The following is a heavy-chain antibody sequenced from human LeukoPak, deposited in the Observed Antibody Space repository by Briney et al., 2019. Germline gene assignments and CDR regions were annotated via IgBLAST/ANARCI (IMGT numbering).Heavy chain of an antibody. J-gene: IGHJ6*04. CDR2: INTKSGGT. CDR1: GYTFTVYN. CDR3: ARDRVYYGSGSYYYGMDV. V-gene: IGHV1-2*04. Sequence: ASVSVSSTASGYTFTVYNMHWVRQAPGQGHERMGWINTKSGGTNYTQQLQGWVTINRDTSISTAYMELSRLRSDVTAVYYCARDRVYYGSGSYYYGMDVWGKGTTVTVSS. D-gene: IGHD3-10*01.